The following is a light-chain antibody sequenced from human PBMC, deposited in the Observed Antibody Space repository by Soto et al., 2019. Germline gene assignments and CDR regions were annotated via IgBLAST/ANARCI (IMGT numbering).Light chain of an antibody. J-gene: IGKJ1*01. CDR2: GAS. V-gene: IGKV3-15*01. CDR1: QSISSN. CDR3: QQYYNWRPR. Sequence: ETVMTQSPATLSVSPGERATLSCRASQSISSNLAWYQQKPGQAPRLLTYGASTRATGIPARFTGSGSGTEFTLTISSLQSEDFAVYYCQQYYNWRPRFGQGTKVDNK.